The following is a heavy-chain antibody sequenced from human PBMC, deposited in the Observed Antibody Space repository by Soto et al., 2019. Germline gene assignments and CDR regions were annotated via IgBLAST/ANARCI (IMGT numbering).Heavy chain of an antibody. J-gene: IGHJ4*02. CDR3: AKRSPYSSGWYSPIFDY. CDR2: ISESGGST. D-gene: IGHD6-13*01. Sequence: GGALRLSCAAAVFSFSYYAMIWVRQAPGKGLEWVSVISESGGSTHYADSVRGRFTVSRDNSKNSLSLRMNSLRDEDTAVYFCAKRSPYSSGWYSPIFDYWGQGALVTVSS. CDR1: VFSFSYYA. V-gene: IGHV3-23*01.